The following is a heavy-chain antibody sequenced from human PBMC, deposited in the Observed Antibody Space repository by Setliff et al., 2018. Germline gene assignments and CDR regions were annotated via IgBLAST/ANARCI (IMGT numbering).Heavy chain of an antibody. D-gene: IGHD2-2*01. V-gene: IGHV4-4*08. CDR1: GGSISSYY. Sequence: PSETLSLTCTVSGGSISSYYWSWIRQPPGKGLEWIGYIYTSGSTNYNPSLKSRVTISVDTSKNQFSLKVSSVTAADTAVYYCARGYCNSAGCFFAGWFDPWGQGTLVTVSS. CDR3: ARGYCNSAGCFFAGWFDP. CDR2: IYTSGST. J-gene: IGHJ5*02.